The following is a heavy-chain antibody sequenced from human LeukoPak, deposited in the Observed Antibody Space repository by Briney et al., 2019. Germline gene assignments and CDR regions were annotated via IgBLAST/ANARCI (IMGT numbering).Heavy chain of an antibody. CDR1: GFTFSSYW. CDR3: ARDLGSGWYTYTF. V-gene: IGHV3-7*01. CDR2: IKQDGSEK. J-gene: IGHJ4*02. Sequence: GGSLRLSCAASGFTFSSYWMSWVRQAPGKGLEWVANIKQDGSEKYYVDSVKGRFTISRDNAKKSLYLQMNSLRAEDTAVYYCARDLGSGWYTYTFWGQGTLVTVSS. D-gene: IGHD6-19*01.